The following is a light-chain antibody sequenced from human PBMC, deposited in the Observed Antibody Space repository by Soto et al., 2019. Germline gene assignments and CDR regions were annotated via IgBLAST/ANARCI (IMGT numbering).Light chain of an antibody. J-gene: IGLJ1*01. CDR2: EVN. V-gene: IGLV2-23*02. Sequence: QSAMTQPASVSGTPGQSITISCTGPSSNVGSYKLVSWYQQHPGKAPKLMIFEVNKRPSGVSNRFSGSKSGNTASLTISWLKVEDEADYYCCSSGGSPTYVFGTGTKVTVL. CDR3: CSSGGSPTYV. CDR1: SSNVGSYKL.